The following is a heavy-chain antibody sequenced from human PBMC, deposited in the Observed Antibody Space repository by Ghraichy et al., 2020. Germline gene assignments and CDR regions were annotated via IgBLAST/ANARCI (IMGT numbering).Heavy chain of an antibody. Sequence: GGSLRLSCAASGFTFSSYAMTWVRQAPGKGLEWVSGVSGSGGSTNYADSVKGRFTISRDNSKNTLYLQMNSLRADDTAVYYCASYFRGHSGYHYFERPFNYWGQGTLVTVSS. CDR2: VSGSGGST. J-gene: IGHJ4*02. CDR3: ASYFRGHSGYHYFERPFNY. CDR1: GFTFSSYA. D-gene: IGHD5-12*01. V-gene: IGHV3-23*01.